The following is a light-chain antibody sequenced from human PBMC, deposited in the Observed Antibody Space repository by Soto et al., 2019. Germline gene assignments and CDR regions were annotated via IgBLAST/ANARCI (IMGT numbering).Light chain of an antibody. CDR1: SSDVGDYDY. Sequence: SVLTQPRSVSGSPGQSVTISCTGTSSDVGDYDYVSWYQQNPGKAPKLMIYDVNKRPSGVLDRFSGFKSGNTASLSISGLQAEDEAEYYCCSYAGNYRVLFGGGTKVTVL. J-gene: IGLJ3*02. V-gene: IGLV2-11*01. CDR3: CSYAGNYRVL. CDR2: DVN.